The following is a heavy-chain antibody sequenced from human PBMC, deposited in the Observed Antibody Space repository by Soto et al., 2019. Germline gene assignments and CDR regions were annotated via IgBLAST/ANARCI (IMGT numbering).Heavy chain of an antibody. CDR1: GGTFSSYA. D-gene: IGHD2-2*01. J-gene: IGHJ5*02. CDR2: IIPIFGTA. Sequence: GASVKVSCKASGGTFSSYAISWVRQAPGQGLEWMGGIIPIFGTANYAQKFQGRVTITADESTSTAYMELSSLRSEDTAVYYCARELLNCISTSCYLGNWFDPWGQGTLVTVSS. V-gene: IGHV1-69*13. CDR3: ARELLNCISTSCYLGNWFDP.